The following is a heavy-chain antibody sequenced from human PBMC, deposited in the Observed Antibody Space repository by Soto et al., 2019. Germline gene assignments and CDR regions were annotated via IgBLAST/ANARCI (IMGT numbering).Heavy chain of an antibody. CDR3: ARVGYSGYDYGGFWY. CDR2: ISSSSSTI. CDR1: GFTFSSYS. Sequence: GGSLRLSCAASGFTFSSYSMNWVRQAPGKGLEWVSYISSSSSTIYYADSVKGRFTISRDNAKNSLYLQMNSLRDEDTAVYYCARVGYSGYDYGGFWYWGQGTLVTVSS. D-gene: IGHD5-12*01. V-gene: IGHV3-48*02. J-gene: IGHJ4*02.